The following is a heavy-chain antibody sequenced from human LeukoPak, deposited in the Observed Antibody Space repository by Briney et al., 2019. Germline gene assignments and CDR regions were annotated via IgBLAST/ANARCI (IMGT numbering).Heavy chain of an antibody. CDR1: GFTFSSYW. D-gene: IGHD3-10*01. Sequence: GGSLRLSCAASGFTFSSYWMNWVRQAPGKGLEWVANIKQDGSEKYYVDSVKGRFTISRDNAKNSLYLKMNSLRAEDTAVYYCASDPEYHYGSGSFDYRGQGTLVTVSS. J-gene: IGHJ4*02. CDR2: IKQDGSEK. V-gene: IGHV3-7*04. CDR3: ASDPEYHYGSGSFDY.